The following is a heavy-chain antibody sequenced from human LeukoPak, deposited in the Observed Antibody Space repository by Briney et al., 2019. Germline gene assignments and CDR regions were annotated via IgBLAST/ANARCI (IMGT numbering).Heavy chain of an antibody. CDR1: GFTFSSYG. J-gene: IGHJ4*02. CDR2: IRYDGSSK. D-gene: IGHD3-3*01. V-gene: IGHV3-30*02. Sequence: GGSLRLSCAASGFTFSSYGMHWVRQAPGKGLEWVAFIRYDGSSKYYADSVKGRFTISRDNSKNTLYLQMNSLRAEDTAVYYCAKDLHYGVGFDYWGQGTLVTVSS. CDR3: AKDLHYGVGFDY.